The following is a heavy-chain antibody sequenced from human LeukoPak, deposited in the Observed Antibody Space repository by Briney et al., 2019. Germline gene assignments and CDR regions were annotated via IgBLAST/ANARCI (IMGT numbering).Heavy chain of an antibody. CDR3: ARDPVEWELLLDY. D-gene: IGHD1-26*01. CDR1: GFTFRNYW. V-gene: IGHV3-7*01. Sequence: PGGSLRLSSAASGFTFRNYWMGWVRQAPGKRLEWVANMNIDGSEKYYADSVKGRFSISRDNARNSVYLQMASLRVEDTAVYYCARDPVEWELLLDYWGQGTLVTVSS. CDR2: MNIDGSEK. J-gene: IGHJ4*02.